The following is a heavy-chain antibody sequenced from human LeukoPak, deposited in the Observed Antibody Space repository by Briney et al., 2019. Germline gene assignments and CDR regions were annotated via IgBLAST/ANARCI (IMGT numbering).Heavy chain of an antibody. J-gene: IGHJ4*02. V-gene: IGHV3-48*03. CDR2: IGSSDTSI. Sequence: GGSLRLSCVTSGFTFSSYEMNWVRQAPGKGLEWVSHIGSSDTSIDYADSVKGRFTISRDNAKNSLFPQMNSLRAEDTAVYYCVRSTGFGELFPFDYWGQGTQVTVSS. CDR3: VRSTGFGELFPFDY. D-gene: IGHD3-10*01. CDR1: GFTFSSYE.